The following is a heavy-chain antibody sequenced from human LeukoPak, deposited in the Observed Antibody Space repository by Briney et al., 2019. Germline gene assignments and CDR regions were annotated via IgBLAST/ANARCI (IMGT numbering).Heavy chain of an antibody. J-gene: IGHJ6*02. CDR2: INHSGST. Sequence: SETLSLTCAVYGGSFSGYYWSWIRQPPGKGLEWIGEINHSGSTNYNPSLKSRVTISVDTSNNQFSLKLSSVTAADTAVYYCARDYLAVTSYYYGMDVWGQGTTVTVSS. CDR3: ARDYLAVTSYYYGMDV. CDR1: GGSFSGYY. V-gene: IGHV4-34*01. D-gene: IGHD4-17*01.